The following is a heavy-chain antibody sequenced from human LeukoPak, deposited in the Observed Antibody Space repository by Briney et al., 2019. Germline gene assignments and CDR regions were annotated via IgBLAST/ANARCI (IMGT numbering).Heavy chain of an antibody. CDR2: IYYSGST. CDR3: ARHTGTYYQY. V-gene: IGHV4-39*01. D-gene: IGHD2-8*02. Sequence: RASETLSLTCTVSGGSISSSGYYWGWIRQPPGKGLEWIGNIYYSGSTYYNPSLKSRVTISVDTSKNQFSLKLSSVTAADTAVYYCARHTGTYYQYWGQGTLVTVS. J-gene: IGHJ4*02. CDR1: GGSISSSGYY.